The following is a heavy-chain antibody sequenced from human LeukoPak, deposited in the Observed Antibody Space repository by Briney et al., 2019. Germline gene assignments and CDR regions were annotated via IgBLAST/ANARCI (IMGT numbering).Heavy chain of an antibody. Sequence: PGWSLRLSCAASGFTFSSYWMHWVRQAPGKGLVWVSRIKDDDSDTNYADSVKGRFTISRDNAKNTLYLQMNSLGAEDTAVYYCTTIRPDYWGQGTLVTVSS. D-gene: IGHD5-12*01. CDR3: TTIRPDY. V-gene: IGHV3-74*01. CDR1: GFTFSSYW. J-gene: IGHJ4*02. CDR2: IKDDDSDT.